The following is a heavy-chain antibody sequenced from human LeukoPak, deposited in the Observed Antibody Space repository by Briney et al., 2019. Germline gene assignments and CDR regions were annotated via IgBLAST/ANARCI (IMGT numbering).Heavy chain of an antibody. V-gene: IGHV3-21*06. CDR2: ITSSGSHI. D-gene: IGHD3-22*01. CDR3: ARDDYCDVGGYADDGFDI. J-gene: IGHJ3*02. CDR1: DFAFSSYC. Sequence: GGSLRLSCAASDFAFSSYCMNWLRQPPGKGLEWVSSITSSGSHIHYADSVKGRFTVSRDNAKNTLYLQMNSLRTEDTAVYYCARDDYCDVGGYADDGFDIWGQGTMVTVSS.